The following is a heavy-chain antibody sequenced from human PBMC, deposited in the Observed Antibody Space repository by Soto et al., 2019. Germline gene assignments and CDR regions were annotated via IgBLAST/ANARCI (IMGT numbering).Heavy chain of an antibody. CDR1: GGTFSSYA. CDR2: IIPIFGTA. J-gene: IGHJ3*02. CDR3: ARGFYCSSTSCKNGAFDI. V-gene: IGHV1-69*06. Sequence: VASVKVSCKASGGTFSSYAISWVRQAPGQGLEWMGGIIPIFGTANYAQKFQGRVTITADKSTSTAYMELSSLRSEDTAVYYCARGFYCSSTSCKNGAFDIWGQGTMVTVSS. D-gene: IGHD2-2*01.